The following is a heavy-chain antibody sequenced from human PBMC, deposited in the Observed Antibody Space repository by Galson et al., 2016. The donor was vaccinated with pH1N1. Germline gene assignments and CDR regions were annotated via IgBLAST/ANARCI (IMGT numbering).Heavy chain of an antibody. V-gene: IGHV4-61*01. CDR3: ASRYGSSWYFDL. Sequence: ETLSLTCSVSGGSVNSGYHYWTWIRQPPGKGLEWIGYIFSRGSTHYNPSLKSRVTISFDTSKNQVFLDLSSLTPADTAVYYCASRYGSSWYFDLWGRGSLVAVSS. CDR2: IFSRGST. CDR1: GGSVNSGYHY. J-gene: IGHJ2*01. D-gene: IGHD4-17*01.